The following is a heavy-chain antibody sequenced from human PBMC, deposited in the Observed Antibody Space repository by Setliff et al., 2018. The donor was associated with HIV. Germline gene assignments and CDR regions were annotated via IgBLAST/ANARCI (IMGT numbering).Heavy chain of an antibody. J-gene: IGHJ4*02. CDR2: ITSGGST. Sequence: LKISCAASGFTFSSYAMSWVRQTPEKGLEWVSIITSGGSTYYADSAKGRFIISRDNSQNTLYLQMNSLRADDTAIYYCAKGFRPVDTALVSGPTYWGQGIRVTVSS. CDR1: GFTFSSYA. CDR3: AKGFRPVDTALVSGPTY. D-gene: IGHD5-18*01. V-gene: IGHV3-23*01.